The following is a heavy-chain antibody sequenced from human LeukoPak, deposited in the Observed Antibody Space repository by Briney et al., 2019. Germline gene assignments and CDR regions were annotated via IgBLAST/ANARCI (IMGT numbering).Heavy chain of an antibody. J-gene: IGHJ4*02. CDR2: IYSGGST. CDR3: ARGSLGGYVFGY. Sequence: GGSLRLSCAASGFTVSSNYMSWVRQAPGKGLEWVSVIYSGGSTYYADSVKGRFTISRDNSKNTLYLQMNSLGAEDTAVYYCARGSLGGYVFGYWGQGTLVTVSS. D-gene: IGHD1-26*01. V-gene: IGHV3-53*01. CDR1: GFTVSSNY.